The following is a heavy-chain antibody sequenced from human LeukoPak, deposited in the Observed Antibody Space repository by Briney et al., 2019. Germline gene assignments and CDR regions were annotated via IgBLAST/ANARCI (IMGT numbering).Heavy chain of an antibody. CDR3: AKDLLPYCTNGVCYRGYYDY. CDR1: GFTFSSCG. V-gene: IGHV3-30*02. CDR2: IRYDGSNK. J-gene: IGHJ4*02. D-gene: IGHD2-8*01. Sequence: GGSLRLSCAASGFTFSSCGMHWVRQAPGKGLEWVAFIRYDGSNKYYADSVKGRFTISRDNSKNTLYLQMNSLRAEDTAVYYCAKDLLPYCTNGVCYRGYYDYWGQGTLVTVSS.